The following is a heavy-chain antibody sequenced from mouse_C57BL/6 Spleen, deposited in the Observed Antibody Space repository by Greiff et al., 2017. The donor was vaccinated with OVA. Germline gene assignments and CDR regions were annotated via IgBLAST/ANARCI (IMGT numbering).Heavy chain of an antibody. Sequence: QVQLQQPGAELVKPGASVKLSCKASGYTFTSYWMHWVKQRPGQGLEWIGMIHPNSGSTNYNEKFKSKATLTVDKSSSTAYMQLSNLTSEDSAVYYCARRWANWDYFDYWGQGTTLTVSS. CDR1: GYTFTSYW. CDR2: IHPNSGST. J-gene: IGHJ2*01. CDR3: ARRWANWDYFDY. V-gene: IGHV1-64*01. D-gene: IGHD4-1*01.